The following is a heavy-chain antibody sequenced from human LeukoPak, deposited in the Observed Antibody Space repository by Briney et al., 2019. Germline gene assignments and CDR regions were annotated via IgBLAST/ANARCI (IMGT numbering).Heavy chain of an antibody. D-gene: IGHD3-10*01. Sequence: GASVKVSCKASGYTFTGYYMHWVRQAPGQGLEWMGWINPNSGGTNYGQKFQGRVTMTRDTSINTAYMELSRLRFDDTAVYYCARASYGSGSYPNHFDYWGQGTLVTVSS. CDR3: ARASYGSGSYPNHFDY. V-gene: IGHV1-2*02. J-gene: IGHJ4*02. CDR1: GYTFTGYY. CDR2: INPNSGGT.